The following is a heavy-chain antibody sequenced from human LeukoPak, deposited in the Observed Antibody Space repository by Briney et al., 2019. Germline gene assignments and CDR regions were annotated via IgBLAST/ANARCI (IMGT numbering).Heavy chain of an antibody. CDR3: ARGQEFDDGVFDS. V-gene: IGHV3-23*01. CDR2: IRSNGATA. CDR1: GFSFSSFA. J-gene: IGHJ4*02. D-gene: IGHD1-1*01. Sequence: RGSLRLSCAASGFSFSSFAMTWVRQAPGKGLEWVSTIRSNGATAYNADSVKGRFTISRDNSKNTVYLQMNSLRVEDTAIYYCARGQEFDDGVFDSWGQGTLVTVSS.